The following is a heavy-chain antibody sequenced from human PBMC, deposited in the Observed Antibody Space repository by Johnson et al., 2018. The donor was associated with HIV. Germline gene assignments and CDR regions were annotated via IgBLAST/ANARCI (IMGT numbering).Heavy chain of an antibody. V-gene: IGHV3-30*04. CDR2: TSFDESNK. J-gene: IGHJ3*02. CDR1: GFTFSNFA. D-gene: IGHD6-13*01. Sequence: QVQLVESGGGVVQPGRSLRLSCAASGFTFSNFAMHWVRQAPGKGLEWVTFTSFDESNKSYADSVKGRFTISRDNSKNTLYLQMNGLRAEDTAVYYCASKAAGTMHAFDIWGQGTTVTVSS. CDR3: ASKAAGTMHAFDI.